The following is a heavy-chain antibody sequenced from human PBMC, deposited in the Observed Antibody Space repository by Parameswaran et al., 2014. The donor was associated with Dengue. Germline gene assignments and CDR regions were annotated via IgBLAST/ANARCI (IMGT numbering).Heavy chain of an antibody. CDR3: ARGVATVTLDS. D-gene: IGHD4-17*01. J-gene: IGHJ4*02. CDR1: GDSVSRGAYY. Sequence: SETLSLTCTVSGDSVSRGAYYWSWLRQHPGKGLEWIGYMYSIGTSYYNTSLKNRATISVDTSKNQFSLNLRSVTAADTAVYYCARGVATVTLDSWGQGTLVTVSS. CDR2: MYSIGTS. V-gene: IGHV4-31*03.